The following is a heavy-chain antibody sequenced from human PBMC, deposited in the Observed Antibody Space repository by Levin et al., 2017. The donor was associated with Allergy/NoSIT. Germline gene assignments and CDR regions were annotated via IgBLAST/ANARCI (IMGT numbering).Heavy chain of an antibody. D-gene: IGHD4-23*01. V-gene: IGHV4-38-2*01. CDR2: IYHSGST. CDR1: GVSISNDYW. J-gene: IGHJ4*02. CDR3: ARQLAVGRWSFDY. Sequence: TSETLSLTCAVSGVSISNDYWWVWIRQPPGKGLEWIGSIYHSGSTFYNPSLKSRVTMSVDTSTNQFSLKLSSVTAADTAVYYCARQLAVGRWSFDYWGQGTLVTVSS.